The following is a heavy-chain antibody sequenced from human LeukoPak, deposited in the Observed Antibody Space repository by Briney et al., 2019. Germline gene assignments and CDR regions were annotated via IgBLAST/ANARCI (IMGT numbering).Heavy chain of an antibody. V-gene: IGHV3-66*01. CDR1: GFTVSSNY. CDR2: VYSGGST. Sequence: GGSLRLPCAASGFTVSSNYVSWVRQAPGKGLEWVSVVYSGGSTYHADPVKGRFTIYRDHSKNTLYLQINRLRAEDTAVYDCERDVRYCRGGSCYSDYSYGLDVWRQGPRVSVSS. D-gene: IGHD2-15*01. CDR3: ERDVRYCRGGSCYSDYSYGLDV. J-gene: IGHJ6*02.